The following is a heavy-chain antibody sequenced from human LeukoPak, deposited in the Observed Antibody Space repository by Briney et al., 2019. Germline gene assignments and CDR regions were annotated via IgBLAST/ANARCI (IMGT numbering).Heavy chain of an antibody. CDR1: GFTFSSYA. J-gene: IGHJ6*02. CDR2: ISSSSSYI. CDR3: AREKAPYYYGSGSTGLRYYGMDV. V-gene: IGHV3-21*04. Sequence: PGGSLRLSCAASGFTFSSYAMSWVRQAPGKGLEWVSSISSSSSYIYYAGSVKGRFTISRDNAKNSLYLQMNSLRAEDTAVYYCAREKAPYYYGSGSTGLRYYGMDVWGQGTTVTVSS. D-gene: IGHD3-10*01.